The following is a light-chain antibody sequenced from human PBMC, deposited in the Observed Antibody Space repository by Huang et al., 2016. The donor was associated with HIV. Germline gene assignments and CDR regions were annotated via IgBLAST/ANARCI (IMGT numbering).Light chain of an antibody. J-gene: IGKJ1*01. CDR2: WAS. CDR3: QQYYSTPWT. CDR1: QSVLYSSNNKNY. V-gene: IGKV4-1*01. Sequence: GSLGERATINCKSSQSVLYSSNNKNYLAWYQQKPGQPPKLLIYWASTRESGVTDRFSGSGSGTDFTLTISSLQAEDVAVYYCQQYYSTPWTFGQGTKVEIK.